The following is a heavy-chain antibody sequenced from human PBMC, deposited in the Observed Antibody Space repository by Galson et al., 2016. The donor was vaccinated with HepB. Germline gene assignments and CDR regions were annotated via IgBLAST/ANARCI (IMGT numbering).Heavy chain of an antibody. CDR2: VYWDDEK. V-gene: IGHV2-5*02. CDR3: VHRNSYRTGQQAYYFDY. J-gene: IGHJ4*02. CDR1: EFSLSTSGVA. D-gene: IGHD3/OR15-3a*01. Sequence: LVKPTQTLTLTCTFSEFSLSTSGVAVGWIRQPPGKALEWLAIVYWDDEKRYRPAVKSGLTITKDTAKNQVFLTMANMDPADTATYYCVHRNSYRTGQQAYYFDYWGQGTLVTVSS.